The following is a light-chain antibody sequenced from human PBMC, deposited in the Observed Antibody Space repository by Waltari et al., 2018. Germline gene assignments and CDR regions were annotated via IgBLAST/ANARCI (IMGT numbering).Light chain of an antibody. CDR2: DVS. V-gene: IGLV2-14*03. Sequence: QSALTQPASVSGSPGQSITISCTGSSNDVGGYDFFSWYQQHPGKAPKLIIYDVSDRPSGVSNRFSGSKSGNTASLTISGLQAEDEAGYYCSSYRDSSTRIFGGGTKLTVL. CDR1: SNDVGGYDF. J-gene: IGLJ2*01. CDR3: SSYRDSSTRI.